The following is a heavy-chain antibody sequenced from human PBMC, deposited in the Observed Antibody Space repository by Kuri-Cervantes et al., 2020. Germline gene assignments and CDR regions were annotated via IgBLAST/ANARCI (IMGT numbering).Heavy chain of an antibody. J-gene: IGHJ4*02. D-gene: IGHD1-1*01. Sequence: SETLSLTCAVSGYSISSGYYWGWIRQPPGKGLEWIGSIYHSGSTYYNPSLKSRVTISVDTSKNQFSLKLSSVTAADTAIYYCARRTAATIGTTTMYYFDYWGQGALVTVSS. V-gene: IGHV4-38-2*01. CDR2: IYHSGST. CDR3: ARRTAATIGTTTMYYFDY. CDR1: GYSISSGYY.